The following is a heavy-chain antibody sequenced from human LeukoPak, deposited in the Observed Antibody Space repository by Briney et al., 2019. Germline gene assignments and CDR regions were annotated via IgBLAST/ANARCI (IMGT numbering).Heavy chain of an antibody. D-gene: IGHD3-10*01. CDR3: ARTFYGSGSSRYFDY. V-gene: IGHV3-48*04. CDR1: GFTFSGYS. J-gene: IGHJ4*02. CDR2: ISSSSSTI. Sequence: GGSLRLSCAASGFTFSGYSMNWVRQAPGKGLEWVSYISSSSSTIYYADSVKGRFTISRDNDKNSLYLQMNSLRAEDTAVYYCARTFYGSGSSRYFDYWGQGTLVTVSS.